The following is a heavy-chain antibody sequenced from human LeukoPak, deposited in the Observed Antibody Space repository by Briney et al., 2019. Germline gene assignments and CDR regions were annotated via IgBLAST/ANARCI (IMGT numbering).Heavy chain of an antibody. J-gene: IGHJ4*02. CDR2: IDPSDSYT. V-gene: IGHV5-10-1*01. CDR3: SRMTPYKVFFDY. D-gene: IGHD5-24*01. Sequence: GESLKISCKGSGYSFTSYWISWVRQMPGKGLEWMGRIDPSDSYTKYSPSVQGHVTISADKSISTAYLQWSSLKASDTATYYCSRMTPYKVFFDYWGQGTLVTVSS. CDR1: GYSFTSYW.